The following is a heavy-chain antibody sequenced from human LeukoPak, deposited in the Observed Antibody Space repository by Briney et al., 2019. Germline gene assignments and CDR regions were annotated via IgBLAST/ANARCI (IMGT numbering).Heavy chain of an antibody. CDR1: GFTFSSSA. D-gene: IGHD1-1*01. V-gene: IGHV3-21*01. Sequence: GGSLRLSCAGSGFTFSSSAMNWVRQVPGKGLEWVSSIDYDSSHIYYAASVRGRFSISRDNARDSVYLQMDSLRAEDTAVYYCARDPERYLRMGHYDYWGQGTLVIVSS. J-gene: IGHJ4*02. CDR2: IDYDSSHI. CDR3: ARDPERYLRMGHYDY.